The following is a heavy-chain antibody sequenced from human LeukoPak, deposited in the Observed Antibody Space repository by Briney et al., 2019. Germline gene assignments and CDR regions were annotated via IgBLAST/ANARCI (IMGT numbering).Heavy chain of an antibody. CDR2: IWNDGNNK. D-gene: IGHD5-24*01. CDR1: GFTFSSYG. J-gene: IGHJ4*02. CDR3: ASGRRLQTFDY. V-gene: IGHV3-33*01. Sequence: GGSLRLSCAASGFTFSSYGMHWVRQAPGKGLEWVGVIWNDGNNKYYADSAKGRFTISRDNSKNTLYLQMNSLRVEDTAVYYCASGRRLQTFDYWGQGTLVTVSS.